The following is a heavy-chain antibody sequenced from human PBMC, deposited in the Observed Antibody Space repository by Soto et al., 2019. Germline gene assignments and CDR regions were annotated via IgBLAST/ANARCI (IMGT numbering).Heavy chain of an antibody. Sequence: QVQLVQSGAEVKKPGASVRVSSEASGYRFTAYYIHWVRQAPGQGLEWMGRMNLDTGGKNDAQKFQGRVTMTRDTSRSTAYIEVNSVKTGETAVYYCARDGNFALRCYSFAFDCWGQGTLVTVSS. V-gene: IGHV1-2*06. CDR2: MNLDTGGK. J-gene: IGHJ4*02. CDR3: ARDGNFALRCYSFAFDC. D-gene: IGHD4-4*01. CDR1: GYRFTAYY.